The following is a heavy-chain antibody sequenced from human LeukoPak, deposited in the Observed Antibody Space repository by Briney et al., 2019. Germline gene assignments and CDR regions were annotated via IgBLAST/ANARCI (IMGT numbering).Heavy chain of an antibody. CDR3: ARGGGLDV. CDR1: GFTFSSYW. Sequence: GGSLRLSCAASGFTFSSYWMNWARQAQGKGLEWVASINHNGNVNYYVDSVKGRFTTSRDNAKNSLYLQMTNLRAEDTAVYFCARGGGLDVWGQGATVTVSS. V-gene: IGHV3-7*03. D-gene: IGHD3-16*01. J-gene: IGHJ6*02. CDR2: INHNGNVN.